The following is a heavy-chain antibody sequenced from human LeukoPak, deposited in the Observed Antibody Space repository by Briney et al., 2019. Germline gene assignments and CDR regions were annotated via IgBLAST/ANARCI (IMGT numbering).Heavy chain of an antibody. CDR3: ARGAIAAAGNGGGY. CDR1: GFTFSSYS. D-gene: IGHD6-13*01. V-gene: IGHV3-21*01. J-gene: IGHJ4*02. Sequence: GGSLRLSCAASGFTFSSYSMNWVRQAPGKGLEWVSSISSSSSYIYYADSVKGRFTISRDNAKNSLYLQMNSLRAEDTAVYYCARGAIAAAGNGGGYWGQGTLVTVSS. CDR2: ISSSSSYI.